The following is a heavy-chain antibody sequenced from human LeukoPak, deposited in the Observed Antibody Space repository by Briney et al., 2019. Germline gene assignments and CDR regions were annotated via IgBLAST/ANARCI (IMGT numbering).Heavy chain of an antibody. CDR1: GFTFKSYA. V-gene: IGHV3-23*01. J-gene: IGHJ4*02. CDR3: AKQVLSSGSYIDD. CDR2: IRGGLST. Sequence: GGSLRLSCAASGFTFKSYAMGWVRQAPGKGLEWVCSIRGGLSTYYAESVQGRFTISRDNSKETLYLQMNSLRDEDTALYYCAKQVLSSGSYIDDWGQGTLVTVSS. D-gene: IGHD3-10*01.